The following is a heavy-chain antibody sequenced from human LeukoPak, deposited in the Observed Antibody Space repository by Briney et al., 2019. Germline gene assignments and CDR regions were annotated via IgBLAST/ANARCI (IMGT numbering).Heavy chain of an antibody. J-gene: IGHJ6*03. CDR2: FDPEDGET. Sequence: ASVKVSCKVSGYTLTELSMHWVRQAPGKGLEWMGGFDPEDGETIYAQKFQGGVTMTEDTSTDSAYMELSSLRSEDTAVYYCATARITMVRGVIHYYYYYYMDVWGKGTTVTVSS. V-gene: IGHV1-24*01. CDR1: GYTLTELS. CDR3: ATARITMVRGVIHYYYYYYMDV. D-gene: IGHD3-10*01.